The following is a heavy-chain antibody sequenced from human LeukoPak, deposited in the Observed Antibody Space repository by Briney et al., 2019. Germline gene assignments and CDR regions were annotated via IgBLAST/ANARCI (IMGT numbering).Heavy chain of an antibody. CDR3: ARDGSGSYFEPNNWFDP. CDR2: INPNSGGT. D-gene: IGHD3-10*01. V-gene: IGHV1-2*02. Sequence: ASVKVSCKASGYTFTGYYMHWVRQAPGQGLEWMGWINPNSGGTNYAQKFQGRVTMTRDTSISTAYMELSRLRSDDTAVYYCARDGSGSYFEPNNWFDPWGQGTLVTVSS. J-gene: IGHJ5*02. CDR1: GYTFTGYY.